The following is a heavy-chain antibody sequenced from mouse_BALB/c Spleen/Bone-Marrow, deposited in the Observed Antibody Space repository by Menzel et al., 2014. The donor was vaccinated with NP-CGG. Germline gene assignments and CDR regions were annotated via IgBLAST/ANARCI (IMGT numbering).Heavy chain of an antibody. Sequence: QVQLQQSGAELVRPGTSVKVSCKASGYAFTNYLIEWVKQRPGQGLEWIGVNNPGSGGTNYNEKFKGKATLTADKSSSTVYMQLSSLTSDDSAAYFCARSIYDGYSEAMDYWGQGTSVTVSS. J-gene: IGHJ4*01. CDR2: NNPGSGGT. V-gene: IGHV1-54*03. D-gene: IGHD2-3*01. CDR1: GYAFTNYL. CDR3: ARSIYDGYSEAMDY.